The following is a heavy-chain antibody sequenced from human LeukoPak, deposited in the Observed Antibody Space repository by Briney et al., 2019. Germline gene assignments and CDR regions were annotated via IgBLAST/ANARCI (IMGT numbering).Heavy chain of an antibody. CDR1: GGSVNRGAYY. D-gene: IGHD1-7*01. Sequence: KASQTLSLTCTVSGGSVNRGAYYWSWIRQLPGKGLEWIGYIFSSGSTSYNPSLRSRVTVSFDISKNQFFLNLTSVTAADTAVYYCAREAWAGTLSGWFDPWGHGTLVTVSS. V-gene: IGHV4-31*03. CDR3: AREAWAGTLSGWFDP. J-gene: IGHJ5*02. CDR2: IFSSGST.